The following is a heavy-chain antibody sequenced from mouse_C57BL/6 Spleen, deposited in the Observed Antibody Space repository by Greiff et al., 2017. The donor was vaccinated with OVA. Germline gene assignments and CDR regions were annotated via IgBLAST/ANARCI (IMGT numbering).Heavy chain of an antibody. V-gene: IGHV5-16*01. CDR2: INYDGSST. D-gene: IGHD1-1*01. J-gene: IGHJ4*01. Sequence: EVKVVESEGGLVQPGSSMKLSCTASGFTFSDYYMAWVRQVPEKGLEWVANINYDGSSTYYLDSLKSRFIISRDNAKNILYLQMSSLKSEDTATYYCARVHYGSSYVDYAIDYWGQGTSVTVSS. CDR3: ARVHYGSSYVDYAIDY. CDR1: GFTFSDYY.